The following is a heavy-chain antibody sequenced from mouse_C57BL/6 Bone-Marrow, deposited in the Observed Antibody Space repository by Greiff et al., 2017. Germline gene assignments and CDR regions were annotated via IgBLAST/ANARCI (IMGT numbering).Heavy chain of an antibody. J-gene: IGHJ1*03. CDR1: GYTFTSYW. V-gene: IGHV1-7*01. CDR3: ARWWYFDV. CDR2: INPSSGYT. Sequence: VQRVESGAELAKPGASVKLSCKASGYTFTSYWMHWVKQRPGQGLEWIGYINPSSGYTKYNQKFKDKATLTADKSSSTAYMQLSSLTYEDSAVYDCARWWYFDVWGTGTTITVTS.